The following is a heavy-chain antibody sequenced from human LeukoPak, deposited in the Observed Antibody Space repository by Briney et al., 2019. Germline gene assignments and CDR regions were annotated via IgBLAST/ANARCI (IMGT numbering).Heavy chain of an antibody. CDR2: ISGSGGST. D-gene: IGHD1-1*01. V-gene: IGHV3-23*01. J-gene: IGHJ5*02. Sequence: PGGSLRLSCAASGFTFSSYAMSWVRQAPGKGLEWVSAISGSGGSTYYADSVKGRFTISRDNSKNTLYLQMNSLRAEDTAVYSCAKDEAAWTLNWFDPWGQGTLVTVSS. CDR1: GFTFSSYA. CDR3: AKDEAAWTLNWFDP.